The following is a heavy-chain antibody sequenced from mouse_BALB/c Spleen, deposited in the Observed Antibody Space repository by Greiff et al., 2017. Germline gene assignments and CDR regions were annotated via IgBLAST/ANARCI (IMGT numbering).Heavy chain of an antibody. CDR1: GYSITSGYY. CDR2: ISYDGSN. CDR3: ARDDPTLLDY. Sequence: EESGPDLVKPSQSLSLTCTVTGYSITSGYYWNWIRQFPGNKLEWMGYISYDGSNNYNPSLKNRISITRDTSKNQFFLKLNSVTTEDTATYYCARDDPTLLDYWGQGTSVTVSS. V-gene: IGHV3-6*02. D-gene: IGHD1-1*01. J-gene: IGHJ4*01.